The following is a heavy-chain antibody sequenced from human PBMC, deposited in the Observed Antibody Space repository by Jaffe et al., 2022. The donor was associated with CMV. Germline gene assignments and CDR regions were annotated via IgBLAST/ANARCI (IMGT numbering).Heavy chain of an antibody. CDR2: IKQDGSEK. CDR1: GFTFSSYW. Sequence: EVQLVESGGGLVQPGGSLRLSCAASGFTFSSYWMSWVRQAPGKGLEWVANIKQDGSEKYYVDSVKGRFTISRDNAKNSLYLQMNSLRAEDTAVYYCARDRTRGGNSDYFDYWGQGTLVTVSS. J-gene: IGHJ4*02. CDR3: ARDRTRGGNSDYFDY. V-gene: IGHV3-7*03. D-gene: IGHD2-21*02.